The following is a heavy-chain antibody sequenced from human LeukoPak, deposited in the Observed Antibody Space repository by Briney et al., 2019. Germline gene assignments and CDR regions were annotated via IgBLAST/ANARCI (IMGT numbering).Heavy chain of an antibody. CDR1: GITFSSHA. CDR3: AKGGAATMRDGYNYYYYYMEV. J-gene: IGHJ6*03. Sequence: GGSLRLSCAASGITFSSHAMSWVRQAPGEGLEWVSLISGSGGHTYYGDSVKGRFTISRDNSTNRLYLQMNSLRPEDTAVYYCAKGGAATMRDGYNYYYYYMEVWGRGTTVTVSS. D-gene: IGHD5-24*01. CDR2: ISGSGGHT. V-gene: IGHV3-23*01.